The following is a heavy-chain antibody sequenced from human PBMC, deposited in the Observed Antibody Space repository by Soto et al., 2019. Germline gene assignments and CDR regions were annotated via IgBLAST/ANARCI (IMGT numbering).Heavy chain of an antibody. Sequence: GGSLRLSCAASGFTFSDYFMSWIRQAPGKGLEWVSFISGSSDNIKYADSVRGRFTISRDNAKNSLYLQMNSLRAEDTAVYYCVRDSARIVVVPRVDGDNWLDPWGQGTLVTVSS. CDR3: VRDSARIVVVPRVDGDNWLDP. CDR1: GFTFSDYF. D-gene: IGHD2-2*01. V-gene: IGHV3-11*06. CDR2: ISGSSDNI. J-gene: IGHJ5*02.